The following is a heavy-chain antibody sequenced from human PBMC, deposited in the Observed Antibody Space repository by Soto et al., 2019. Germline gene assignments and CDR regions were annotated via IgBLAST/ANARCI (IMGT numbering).Heavy chain of an antibody. CDR1: GFTFSSYA. Sequence: GGSLRLSCSASGFTFSSYAMHWVRQAPGKGLEYVSAISSNGGSTYYADSVKGRFTISRDNSKNTLYLQMNSLRAEDTAVYYCASIITGTTMTYYYYYMDVWGKGTTVTVSS. D-gene: IGHD1-7*01. CDR3: ASIITGTTMTYYYYYMDV. J-gene: IGHJ6*03. V-gene: IGHV3-64*04. CDR2: ISSNGGST.